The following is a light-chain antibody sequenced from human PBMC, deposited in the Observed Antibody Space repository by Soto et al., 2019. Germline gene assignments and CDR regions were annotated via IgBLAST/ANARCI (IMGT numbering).Light chain of an antibody. J-gene: IGLJ2*01. CDR3: GTWDSSLSAVV. CDR2: DNN. V-gene: IGLV1-51*01. Sequence: QSVLTQPPSVSAAPGQKVTISCSGRSSNIGNNYVSWYQQLPGTAPKLLIYDNNKRPSGIPDRFSGSKSGTSATLGITGLRTGDEADYYCGTWDSSLSAVVFGGGTQLTVL. CDR1: SSNIGNNY.